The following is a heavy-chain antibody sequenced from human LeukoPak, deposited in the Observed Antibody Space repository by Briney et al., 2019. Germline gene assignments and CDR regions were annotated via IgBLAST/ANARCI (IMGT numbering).Heavy chain of an antibody. CDR3: AKESCGGDCFKGSDY. J-gene: IGHJ4*02. CDR1: GFTLSTYA. CDR2: ISVSGAST. D-gene: IGHD2-21*02. Sequence: GGSLRLSCAPSGFTLSTYAMSCVRQALGEGPWWVSVISVSGASTYYADSMKGRLTISRDNSKDTLYLQINSLRAEDTAVYFCAKESCGGDCFKGSDYLGQGTMVSVSS. V-gene: IGHV3-23*01.